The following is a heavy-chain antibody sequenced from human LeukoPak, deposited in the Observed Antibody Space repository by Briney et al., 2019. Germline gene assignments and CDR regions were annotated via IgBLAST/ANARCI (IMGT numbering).Heavy chain of an antibody. Sequence: PSETLSITCAVYGGSFSGYYWSWIRQPPGKGLEWIGEINHSGSTNYNPSLKSRVTISVDTSKNQFSLKLSSVTAADTAVYYCARMRGYSRSWFDPWGQGTLVTVSS. V-gene: IGHV4-34*01. D-gene: IGHD1-26*01. CDR1: GGSFSGYY. CDR2: INHSGST. CDR3: ARMRGYSRSWFDP. J-gene: IGHJ5*02.